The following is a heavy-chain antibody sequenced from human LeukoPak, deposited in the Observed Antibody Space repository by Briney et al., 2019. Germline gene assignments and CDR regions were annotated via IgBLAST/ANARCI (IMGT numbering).Heavy chain of an antibody. J-gene: IGHJ4*02. CDR1: GGSISSYY. D-gene: IGHD3-22*01. CDR3: ARDLDSSGCFDY. CDR2: IYYSGST. V-gene: IGHV4-59*01. Sequence: SETLSLTCTVSGGSISSYYWSWIQQPPGKGLEWIGYIYYSGSTNYNPSLKSRVTISVDTSKNQFSLKLSSVTAADTAVYYCARDLDSSGCFDYWGQGTLVTVSS.